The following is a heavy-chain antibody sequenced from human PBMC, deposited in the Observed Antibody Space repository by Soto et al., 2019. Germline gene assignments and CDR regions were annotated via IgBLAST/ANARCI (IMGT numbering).Heavy chain of an antibody. V-gene: IGHV4-59*01. CDR3: ARSRKYCSSTSCYSSWFDP. Sequence: PSETLSLTCTVSGGSISSYYWSWIRQPPGKGLEWIGYIYYSGSTNYNPSLKSRVTISVDTSKNQFSLKLSSVTAAVTAVYYCARSRKYCSSTSCYSSWFDPWGQGTLVTVSS. CDR2: IYYSGST. J-gene: IGHJ5*02. CDR1: GGSISSYY. D-gene: IGHD2-2*01.